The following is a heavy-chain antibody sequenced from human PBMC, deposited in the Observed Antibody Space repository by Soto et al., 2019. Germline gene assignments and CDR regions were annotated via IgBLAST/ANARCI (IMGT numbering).Heavy chain of an antibody. CDR1: VFTFSSYG. CDR3: ARAGVYYDSSGPIADV. V-gene: IGHV3-33*01. Sequence: GGSLRLSCAASVFTFSSYGMHWVRQAPGKGLEWVAVIWYDGSNKYYADSVKGRFTISRDNSKNTLYLQMNSLRAEDTAVYYCARAGVYYDSSGPIADVWGQGTTVTVSS. D-gene: IGHD3-22*01. J-gene: IGHJ6*02. CDR2: IWYDGSNK.